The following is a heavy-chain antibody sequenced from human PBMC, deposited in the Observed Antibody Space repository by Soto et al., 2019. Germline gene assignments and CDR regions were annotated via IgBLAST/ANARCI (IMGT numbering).Heavy chain of an antibody. Sequence: GASVKVSCKASGGTFSSYAISWVRQAPGQGLEWMGGIIPIFGTANYAQKFQGRVTITADESTSTAYMELSSLRSEDTAVYYCATMDTAMDNYYYYGMDVWGQGTTVTVS. CDR2: IIPIFGTA. D-gene: IGHD5-18*01. CDR3: ATMDTAMDNYYYYGMDV. J-gene: IGHJ6*02. CDR1: GGTFSSYA. V-gene: IGHV1-69*13.